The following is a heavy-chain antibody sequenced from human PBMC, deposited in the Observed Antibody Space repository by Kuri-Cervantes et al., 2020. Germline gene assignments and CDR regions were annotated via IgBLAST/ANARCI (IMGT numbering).Heavy chain of an antibody. J-gene: IGHJ4*02. V-gene: IGHV3-23*01. D-gene: IGHD3-3*01. CDR1: GFTFSSYG. CDR2: VSGSGGST. Sequence: GGSLRLSCAASGFTFSSYGMSWVRQAPGKGLEWVSAVSGSGGSTYYADSVKGRFTISRDNSKNTLYLQMNSLRAEDTAVYYCARGSYDFWSGYPAYYFDYWGQGTLVTVSS. CDR3: ARGSYDFWSGYPAYYFDY.